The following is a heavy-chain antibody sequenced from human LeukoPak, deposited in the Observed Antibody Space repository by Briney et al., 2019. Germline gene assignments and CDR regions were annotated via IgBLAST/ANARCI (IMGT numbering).Heavy chain of an antibody. V-gene: IGHV1-69*01. CDR2: IIPIFGTA. CDR3: AREYGDYYDY. CDR1: GGTFSSYA. Sequence: SVKVSCKASGGTFSSYAISWVRQAPGQGLEWMGGIIPIFGTANYAQKFQGRVTITADESTSTAYMELRSLRSDDTAVYHCAREYGDYYDYWGQGTLVTVSS. D-gene: IGHD4-17*01. J-gene: IGHJ4*02.